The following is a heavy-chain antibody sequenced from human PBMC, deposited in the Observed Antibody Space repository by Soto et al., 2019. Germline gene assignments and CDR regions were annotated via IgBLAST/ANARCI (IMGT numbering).Heavy chain of an antibody. CDR1: GGTFSSYA. CDR2: IIPIFGTA. V-gene: IGHV1-69*01. CDR3: ARDRRAYDYVWGSYRFNWFDP. J-gene: IGHJ5*02. D-gene: IGHD3-16*02. Sequence: QVQLVQSGAEVKKPGSSVKVSCKASGGTFSSYAISWVRQAPGQGREWRGGIIPIFGTANYAQKFQGRVTITADESTSTAYMELSSLRSEDTAVYYCARDRRAYDYVWGSYRFNWFDPWGQGTLVTVSS.